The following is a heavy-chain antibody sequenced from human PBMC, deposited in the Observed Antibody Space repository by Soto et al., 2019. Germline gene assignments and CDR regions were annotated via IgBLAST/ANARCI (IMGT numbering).Heavy chain of an antibody. CDR1: GFTFRSYV. CDR3: ARGGTTGGLDV. CDR2: TSYDGTNN. V-gene: IGHV3-30*19. J-gene: IGHJ4*02. Sequence: QVQLVESGGGVVQPGTSLRLSCVGSGFTFRSYVIHWVRQAPGKGLSWVALTSYDGTNNYYGDSLKGRFTISRDNSKNTVDLQMDSRRLEDPSLYDCARGGTTGGLDVWGPGTLVSVSS. D-gene: IGHD3-16*01.